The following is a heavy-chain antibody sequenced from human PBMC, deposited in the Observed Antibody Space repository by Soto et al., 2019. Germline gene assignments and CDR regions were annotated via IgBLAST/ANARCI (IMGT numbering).Heavy chain of an antibody. V-gene: IGHV4-59*01. D-gene: IGHD6-19*01. CDR1: GASIRNFY. CDR2: IYNGERT. J-gene: IGHJ4*02. Sequence: QVHLQESGPGLVKPSETMSLTCTASGASIRNFYWNWVRQFPGKGLEWIGHIYNGERTNYNPSLQXRFTMLLDTSTNHFSLKLSSVTVADTAVYCCAQTTGWPGVDYWGQGPLVAVSS. CDR3: AQTTGWPGVDY.